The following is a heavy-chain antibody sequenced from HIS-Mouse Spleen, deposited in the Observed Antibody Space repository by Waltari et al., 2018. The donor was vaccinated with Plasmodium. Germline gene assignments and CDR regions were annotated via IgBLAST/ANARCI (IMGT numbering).Heavy chain of an antibody. CDR2: INPNSGGT. CDR1: GYTFTGYY. J-gene: IGHJ1*01. V-gene: IGHV1-2*02. D-gene: IGHD6-13*01. Sequence: QVQLVQSGAEVKKPGASVKVSCKASGYTFTGYYMHWVRPAPGQGLEWMGWINPNSGGTNYAQKFQGRVTMTRDTSSSTAYMELSRLRSDDTAVYYCARVLGYKAAAGTFVEYFQHWGQGTLVTVSS. CDR3: ARVLGYKAAAGTFVEYFQH.